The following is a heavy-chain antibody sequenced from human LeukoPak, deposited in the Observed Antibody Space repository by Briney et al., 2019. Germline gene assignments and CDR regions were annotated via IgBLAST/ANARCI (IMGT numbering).Heavy chain of an antibody. Sequence: ASVKVSCKASGYTFTSYGISWMRQAPGQGLEWMGWISAFNGNTNYAQKLQGRVTMTTDTSTNTAYMELRSLISDDTAVYYCARAAIAAGTTRYFQHWGQGSLVTVSP. CDR3: ARAAIAAGTTRYFQH. J-gene: IGHJ1*01. CDR2: ISAFNGNT. D-gene: IGHD6-13*01. CDR1: GYTFTSYG. V-gene: IGHV1-18*01.